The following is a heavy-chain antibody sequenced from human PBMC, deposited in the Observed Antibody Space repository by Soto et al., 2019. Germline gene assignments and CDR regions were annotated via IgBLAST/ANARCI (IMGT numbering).Heavy chain of an antibody. J-gene: IGHJ4*02. Sequence: QEQLQESGPGLVNPSQTLSLTCTVSGGSISSGGYYWTWIRQHPGKGLEWIGYIHHSGSTYYTPSLRSRVSISVDASKNQFSVKLTSVTAADTAMYYCARQLFRLHYLDHWGQGTLVTVSS. CDR2: IHHSGST. CDR3: ARQLFRLHYLDH. V-gene: IGHV4-31*03. CDR1: GGSISSGGYY. D-gene: IGHD2-21*01.